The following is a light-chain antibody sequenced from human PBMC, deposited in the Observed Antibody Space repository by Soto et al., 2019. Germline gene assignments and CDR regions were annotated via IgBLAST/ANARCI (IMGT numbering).Light chain of an antibody. V-gene: IGKV1-39*01. CDR1: QTIAKS. J-gene: IGKJ1*01. CDR3: RQSASAPAT. CDR2: ASS. Sequence: DIQVTQSPSSLSASVGDRVTITCRASQTIAKSLSWYQQKPGKAPKLLIYASSTLQSGVPSRFSGWGFGTDVTLSISGLQREDLSTYYCRQSASAPATVGQGTRVEIK.